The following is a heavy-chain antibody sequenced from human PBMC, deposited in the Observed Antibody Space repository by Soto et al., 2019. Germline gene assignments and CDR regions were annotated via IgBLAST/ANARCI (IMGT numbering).Heavy chain of an antibody. CDR1: GYTFTSYA. J-gene: IGHJ5*02. V-gene: IGHV1-69*13. D-gene: IGHD3-10*01. Sequence: SVKVSCKASGYTFTSYAMHWVRQAPGQRLEWMGGIIPMYGPAKYAQRFQGRVTITADESTTTVYMELTSLTSQDTAVYYCARVTSMVRGVIDNWFDPWGHGTLVTVSS. CDR2: IIPMYGPA. CDR3: ARVTSMVRGVIDNWFDP.